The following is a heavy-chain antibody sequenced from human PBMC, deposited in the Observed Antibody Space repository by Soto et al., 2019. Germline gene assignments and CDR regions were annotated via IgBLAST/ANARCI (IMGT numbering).Heavy chain of an antibody. V-gene: IGHV3-9*01. CDR1: GFTFDDYA. J-gene: IGHJ4*02. CDR3: AKGGPDGFCSGGRCYFDY. CDR2: ISWNSNII. D-gene: IGHD2-15*01. Sequence: EVQLVESGGGLVQPGRSLRLSCAASGFTFDDYAMHWVRRVPWKGLEWVSSISWNSNIIGYADSVKGRFTISRDNDKNSLYLQMNSLRPEDTALYYCAKGGPDGFCSGGRCYFDYWGQGTLVTVSS.